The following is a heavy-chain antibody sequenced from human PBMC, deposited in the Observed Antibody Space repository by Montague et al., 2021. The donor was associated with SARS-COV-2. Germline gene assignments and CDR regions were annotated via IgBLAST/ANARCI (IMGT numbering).Heavy chain of an antibody. CDR2: ISGSGGDT. CDR1: GFTFSSSA. CDR3: AKPTRGSGSG. Sequence: SLRLSCATSGFTFSSSAMNWVRQAPGKGLEWVSSISGSGGDTNCADFAKGRFTTSRDNSQNTLYLQMHSLTVEDTAVYFCAKPTRGSGSGWGQGTLVTVSS. J-gene: IGHJ4*02. V-gene: IGHV3-23*01. D-gene: IGHD3-10*01.